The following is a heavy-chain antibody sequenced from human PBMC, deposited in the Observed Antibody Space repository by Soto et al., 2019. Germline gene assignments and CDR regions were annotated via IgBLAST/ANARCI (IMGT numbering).Heavy chain of an antibody. CDR2: INPNSGGT. CDR1: GYTFTGHY. V-gene: IGHV1-2*04. Sequence: ASVKVSCKASGYTFTGHYMHWVRQAPGQGLEWMGWINPNSGGTNYAQKFQGWVTMTRDTSISTAYMELSRLRSDDTAVYYCARAYSSGWSGYYYGMDVWGQGTTVTVSS. CDR3: ARAYSSGWSGYYYGMDV. J-gene: IGHJ6*02. D-gene: IGHD6-19*01.